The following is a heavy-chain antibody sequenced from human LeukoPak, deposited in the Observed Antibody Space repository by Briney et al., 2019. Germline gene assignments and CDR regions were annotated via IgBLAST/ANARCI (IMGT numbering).Heavy chain of an antibody. D-gene: IGHD2-15*01. CDR3: ARRSHCTGDSCYPV. J-gene: IGHJ6*02. Sequence: PSETLSITCTVSGDSMTSSNHYWVWIRQPPGKGLEWIGSIYYGGSTYYNPSLKSRVTISQDTSKNQFSLKVNTVTAADTAVYHCARRSHCTGDSCYPVWGQGTTVTVSS. CDR2: IYYGGST. V-gene: IGHV4-39*01. CDR1: GDSMTSSNHY.